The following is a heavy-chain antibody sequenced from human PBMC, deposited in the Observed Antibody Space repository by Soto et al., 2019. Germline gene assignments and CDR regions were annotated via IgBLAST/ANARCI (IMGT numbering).Heavy chain of an antibody. CDR1: GYSFTSYW. CDR3: ARNKPLAARRGYYYGMDV. D-gene: IGHD6-6*01. CDR2: IYPGDSDT. Sequence: GESLKISCKGSGYSFTSYWIGWVRQMPGKGLEWMGIIYPGDSDTRYSPSFQGQVTISADKSISTAYLQWSSLKASDTAMYYCARNKPLAARRGYYYGMDVWGQGTTVTVSS. V-gene: IGHV5-51*01. J-gene: IGHJ6*02.